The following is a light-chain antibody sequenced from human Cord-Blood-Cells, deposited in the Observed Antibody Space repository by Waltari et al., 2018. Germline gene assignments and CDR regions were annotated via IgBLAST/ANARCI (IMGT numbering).Light chain of an antibody. CDR2: EGS. J-gene: IGLJ3*02. CDR3: CSYAGSSTPV. CDR1: SSDVGGYNL. V-gene: IGLV2-23*01. Sequence: QSALTPPASVSGSPGQSITIHCTGTSSDVGGYNLVSWYQQHPGKAPKLMIYEGSKRPSGVSNRFSGSKSGNTASLTISGLQAEDEADYYCCSYAGSSTPVFGGGTKLTVL.